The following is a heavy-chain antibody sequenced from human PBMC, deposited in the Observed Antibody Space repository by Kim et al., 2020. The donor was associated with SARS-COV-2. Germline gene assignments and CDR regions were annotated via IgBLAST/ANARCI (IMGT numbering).Heavy chain of an antibody. V-gene: IGHV1-3*01. CDR2: GDSYT. CDR3: PGGYYFDY. Sequence: GDSYTKYSEKFQGRVTFTRDTSASTAYMELSGLRSEDSAVFYCPGGYYFDYWGQGTPVTVSS. J-gene: IGHJ4*02. D-gene: IGHD2-15*01.